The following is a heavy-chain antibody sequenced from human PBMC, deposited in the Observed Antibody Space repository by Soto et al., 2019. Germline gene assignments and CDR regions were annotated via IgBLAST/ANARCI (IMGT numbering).Heavy chain of an antibody. CDR2: ISGGGGGK. CDR1: GFTFDNYA. CDR3: AKDVHYDSSGGLDY. J-gene: IGHJ4*02. D-gene: IGHD3-22*01. V-gene: IGHV3-23*01. Sequence: HPGGSLRLSCATSGFTFDNYAMSWVRQAPGKGLEWVSAISGGGGGKYYADSVKGRFSVFRDNSKKTLYLQLNGLQTEDTAVYYCAKDVHYDSSGGLDYWGQGILVTVS.